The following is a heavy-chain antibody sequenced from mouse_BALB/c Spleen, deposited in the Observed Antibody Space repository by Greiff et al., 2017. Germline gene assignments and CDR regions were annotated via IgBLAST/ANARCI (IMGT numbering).Heavy chain of an antibody. CDR3: TRHYGSSYVRQYYFDY. Sequence: EVKLMESGGGLVQPGGSMKLSCVASGFTFSNYWMNWVRQSPEKGLEWVAEIRLKSNNYATHYAESVKGRFTISRDDSKSSVYLQMNNLRAEDTGIYYCTRHYGSSYVRQYYFDYWGQGTTLTVSS. CDR2: IRLKSNNYAT. CDR1: GFTFSNYW. D-gene: IGHD1-1*01. J-gene: IGHJ2*01. V-gene: IGHV6-6*02.